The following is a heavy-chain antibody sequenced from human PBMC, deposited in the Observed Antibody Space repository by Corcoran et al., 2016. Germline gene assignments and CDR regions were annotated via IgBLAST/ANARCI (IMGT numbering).Heavy chain of an antibody. CDR1: GYTFTGYY. CDR3: ARGPLGYCSSTTCSSNWFDP. CDR2: INPNSGGT. D-gene: IGHD2-2*01. J-gene: IGHJ5*02. V-gene: IGHV1-2*02. Sequence: QVQLVQSGAEVKKPGASVKVSCKASGYTFTGYYMHWVRQAPGQGLEWMGWINPNSGGTNYAQKFQGRVTMTRDTSISTAYMELNRLRADDTAVSYCARGPLGYCSSTTCSSNWFDPWGEGTLVTVSS.